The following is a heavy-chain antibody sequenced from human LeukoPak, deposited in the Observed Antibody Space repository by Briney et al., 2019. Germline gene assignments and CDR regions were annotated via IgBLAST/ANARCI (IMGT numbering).Heavy chain of an antibody. CDR2: IYHSGST. CDR3: ARTRVYYFDY. V-gene: IGHV4-38-2*01. CDR1: GYSISSGYY. Sequence: SETLSLXCAVSGYSISSGYYWGSIRQPPGKGLEWIGSIYHSGSTYYNPSLKSRVTISVDTSKNQFSLKLSSVTAADTAVYYCARTRVYYFDYWGQGILVTVSS. J-gene: IGHJ4*02.